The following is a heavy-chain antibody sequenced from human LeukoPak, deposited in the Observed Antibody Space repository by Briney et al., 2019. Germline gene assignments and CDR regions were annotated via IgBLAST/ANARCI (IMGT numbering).Heavy chain of an antibody. D-gene: IGHD2-2*01. CDR2: IIPIFGIA. Sequence: SVKVSCKASGGTFSSYAISWVRQAPGQGLEWMGRIIPIFGIADYAQKFQGRVTITADKSTSTAYMELSSLRSEDTAVCYCARGDIVVVPAANAFDIWGQGTMVTVSS. V-gene: IGHV1-69*04. CDR3: ARGDIVVVPAANAFDI. J-gene: IGHJ3*02. CDR1: GGTFSSYA.